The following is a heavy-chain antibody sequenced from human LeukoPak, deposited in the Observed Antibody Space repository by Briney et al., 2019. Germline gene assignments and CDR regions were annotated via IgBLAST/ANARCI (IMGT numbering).Heavy chain of an antibody. D-gene: IGHD3-22*01. CDR2: IYYSGST. Sequence: SETLCLTCTVSGGSISSFYWSWIRQPPGKELEWIGYIYYSGSTNYNPSLKSRVTISVDTSKNQFSLKLSSVTAADTAVYYCARMWSSGYHDDAFDIWGQGTMVAVSS. CDR1: GGSISSFY. CDR3: ARMWSSGYHDDAFDI. J-gene: IGHJ3*02. V-gene: IGHV4-59*01.